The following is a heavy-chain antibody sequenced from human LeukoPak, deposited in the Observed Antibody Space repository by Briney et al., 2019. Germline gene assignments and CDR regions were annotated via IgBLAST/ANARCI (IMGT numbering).Heavy chain of an antibody. D-gene: IGHD6-19*01. CDR1: GYTFTGYY. V-gene: IGHV1-2*02. CDR2: INPNSGGT. Sequence: ASVKVSCKAFGYTFTGYYMHWVRQAPGQGLEWMGWINPNSGGTNYAQKFQGRVTMTRDTSISTAYMELSRLRSDDTAVYYCARQRPPGIAVAGTKLAAFDIWGQETMVTVSS. CDR3: ARQRPPGIAVAGTKLAAFDI. J-gene: IGHJ3*02.